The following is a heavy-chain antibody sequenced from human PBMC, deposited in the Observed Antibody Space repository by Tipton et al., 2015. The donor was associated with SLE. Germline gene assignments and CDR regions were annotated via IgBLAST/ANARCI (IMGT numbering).Heavy chain of an antibody. CDR2: IYYSGIT. V-gene: IGHV4-31*03. D-gene: IGHD3-22*01. J-gene: IGHJ4*02. CDR3: ARTRFYFDSSGSYFSCFDD. CDR1: GGSISSGGYY. Sequence: TLSLTCTVSGGSISSGGYYWSWIRPHPGKGLEWIGYIYYSGITDYNPSLKSRVTMSLDASRNEFSLKLRSVTAADAAVYYCARTRFYFDSSGSYFSCFDDWSQGTQVTVSS.